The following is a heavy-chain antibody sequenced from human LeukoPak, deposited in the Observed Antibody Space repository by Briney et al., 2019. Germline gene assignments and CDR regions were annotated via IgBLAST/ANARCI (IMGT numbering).Heavy chain of an antibody. V-gene: IGHV4-39*07. CDR3: ARVPDDGDYGGWHFGL. D-gene: IGHD4-17*01. J-gene: IGHJ2*01. CDR1: GGSISSSSYY. CDR2: IYYTGTT. Sequence: SETLSLTCTVSGGSISSSSYYWGWIRQPPGKGLEWIGHIYYTGTTYYSPSLKSRVTISVDTSRNQFSLSLKSVTAADTAVYYCARVPDDGDYGGWHFGLWGRGTLVTVSS.